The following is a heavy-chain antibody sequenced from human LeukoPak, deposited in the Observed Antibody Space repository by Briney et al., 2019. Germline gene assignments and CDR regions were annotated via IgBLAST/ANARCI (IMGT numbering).Heavy chain of an antibody. D-gene: IGHD2-15*01. CDR1: GYTFTGYY. Sequence: ASVKVSCKASGYTFTGYYMHWVQQAPGQGLEWMGWINPNSGGTNYAQKFQGRVTMTRDTSISTAYMELSRLRSDDTAVYYCARECWRGGSCYSGWGQGTLVTVSS. CDR2: INPNSGGT. V-gene: IGHV1-2*02. J-gene: IGHJ4*02. CDR3: ARECWRGGSCYSG.